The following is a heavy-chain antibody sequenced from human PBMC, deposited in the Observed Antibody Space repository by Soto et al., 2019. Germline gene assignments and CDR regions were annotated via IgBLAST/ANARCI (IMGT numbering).Heavy chain of an antibody. J-gene: IGHJ6*02. V-gene: IGHV1-46*01. CDR2: INPSGGTT. CDR1: GYTFTSYY. Sequence: ASVKVSFKASGYTFTSYYMHCVRQAPGQGPEWMGIINPSGGTTSYAQKFQGRVTMTRDTSTSTVYMELSSLRSEDTAVYYCARESVVRGEYYGMDVWGQGTTVTVSS. D-gene: IGHD3-10*01. CDR3: ARESVVRGEYYGMDV.